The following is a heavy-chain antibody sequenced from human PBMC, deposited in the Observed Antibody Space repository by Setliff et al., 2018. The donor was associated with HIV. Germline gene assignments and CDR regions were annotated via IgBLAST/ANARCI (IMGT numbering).Heavy chain of an antibody. D-gene: IGHD3-22*01. CDR2: INSDGSST. Sequence: GGSLRLSCAASGFTFSSYWMHWVRQAPGKGLVWVSHINSDGSSTSYADSVKGRFTISRDNAKNTLYLQMNSLRAEDTAVYYCARGPFYDSSGYYYLNYWGQGTLVTVSS. CDR3: ARGPFYDSSGYYYLNY. CDR1: GFTFSSYW. J-gene: IGHJ4*02. V-gene: IGHV3-74*01.